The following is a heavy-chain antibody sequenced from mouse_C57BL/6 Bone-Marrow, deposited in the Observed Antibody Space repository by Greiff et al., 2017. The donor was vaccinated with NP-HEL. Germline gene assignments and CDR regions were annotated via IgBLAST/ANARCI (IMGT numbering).Heavy chain of an antibody. Sequence: EVKLVESGGGLVQSGRSLRLSCATSGFTFSDFYMEWVRQAPGKGLEWIAASRNKANDYTTEYSASVKGRFIVSRDTSQSILYLQMNALRAEDTAIYYCARDVGWVDYWGQGTTLTVSS. CDR3: ARDVGWVDY. CDR1: GFTFSDFY. J-gene: IGHJ2*01. D-gene: IGHD3-2*02. V-gene: IGHV7-1*01. CDR2: SRNKANDYTT.